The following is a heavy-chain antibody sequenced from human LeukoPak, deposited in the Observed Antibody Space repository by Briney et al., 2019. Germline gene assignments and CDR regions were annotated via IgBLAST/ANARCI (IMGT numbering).Heavy chain of an antibody. CDR2: ISYEGSNK. CDR1: GFTFRTYA. J-gene: IGHJ4*02. V-gene: IGHV3-30-3*01. D-gene: IGHD3-10*01. Sequence: GGSLRLSCAASGFTFRTYAMHWVRQAPGKGLEWVAVISYEGSNKYYADSVKGRFTISRDNSKNTLYLQMHSLRAEDTAVYYCAREDRNSLLWFGELWGFDYWGQGTLVTVSS. CDR3: AREDRNSLLWFGELWGFDY.